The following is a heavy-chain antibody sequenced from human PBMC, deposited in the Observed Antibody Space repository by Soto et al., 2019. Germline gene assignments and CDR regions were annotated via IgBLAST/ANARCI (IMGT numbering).Heavy chain of an antibody. CDR1: GGSISSYY. V-gene: IGHV4-4*07. CDR2: IYTSGST. Sequence: TSETLSLTCTVSGGSISSYYWSWIRQPAGKGLEWIGRIYTSGSTNYNPSLKSRVTMSVDTSKNQFSLKLSSVTAADTAVYYCARDPPRSAAGYEFDYRGQGTLVTVSS. CDR3: ARDPPRSAAGYEFDY. D-gene: IGHD6-13*01. J-gene: IGHJ4*02.